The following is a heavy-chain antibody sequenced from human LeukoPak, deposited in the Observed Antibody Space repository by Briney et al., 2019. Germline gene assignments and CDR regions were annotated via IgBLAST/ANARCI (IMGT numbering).Heavy chain of an antibody. D-gene: IGHD1-26*01. J-gene: IGHJ4*02. Sequence: GWSLLLSCAASGFTLSFYSMNWVRQAPGNGLEWVSYISESSGPVYYADSVKGRFTISRDNAKHSVYLQMTSLRDEDTAVYYCARGYPADYWGQGTLVTVSS. CDR3: ARGYPADY. V-gene: IGHV3-48*02. CDR1: GFTLSFYS. CDR2: ISESSGPV.